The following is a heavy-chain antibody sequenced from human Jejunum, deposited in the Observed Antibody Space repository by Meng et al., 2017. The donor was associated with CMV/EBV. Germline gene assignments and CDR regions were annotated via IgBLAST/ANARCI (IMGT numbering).Heavy chain of an antibody. V-gene: IGHV1-18*01. Sequence: AQVGKSVGEVKQPGVVVKGHCKASGYTFTNYGITWERQAPGQGLEWMGWIRAYNGNTNYAQTLKGRVTMTTDTSTSTAYMELGSLRSDDTAVYYCARVEVGITSGDYWGQGTLVTVSS. CDR2: IRAYNGNT. D-gene: IGHD1-26*01. CDR3: ARVEVGITSGDY. CDR1: GYTFTNYG. J-gene: IGHJ4*02.